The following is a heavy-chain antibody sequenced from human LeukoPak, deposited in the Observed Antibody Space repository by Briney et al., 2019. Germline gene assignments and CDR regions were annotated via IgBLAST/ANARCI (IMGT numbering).Heavy chain of an antibody. CDR1: GYTFTSYG. Sequence: ASVKVSCKASGYTFTSYGISWVRQAPGQGLEWMGWISAYNGNTNYAQKLQGRVTMTTDTSTSTAYMELRSLRSDDTAVYYCARDLVFSSGDQLLYGDAFDIWGQGTMVTVSS. V-gene: IGHV1-18*01. D-gene: IGHD2-2*02. J-gene: IGHJ3*02. CDR2: ISAYNGNT. CDR3: ARDLVFSSGDQLLYGDAFDI.